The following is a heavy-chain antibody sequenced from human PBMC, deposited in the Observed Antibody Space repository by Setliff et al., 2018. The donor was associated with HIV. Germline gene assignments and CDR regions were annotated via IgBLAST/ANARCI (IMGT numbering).Heavy chain of an antibody. D-gene: IGHD1-1*01. CDR1: GFIFNNFG. J-gene: IGHJ4*02. CDR3: ARTQYTTTWPGNY. CDR2: ISLYNEYK. V-gene: IGHV1-18*04. Sequence: ASVKVSCKTSGFIFNNFGVTWVRQAPGQGLEWVAWISLYNEYKYYAPHFLGRVTVSTDTSTSTVDLELRGLRADDTAIYYCARTQYTTTWPGNYWGQGTLVTVSS.